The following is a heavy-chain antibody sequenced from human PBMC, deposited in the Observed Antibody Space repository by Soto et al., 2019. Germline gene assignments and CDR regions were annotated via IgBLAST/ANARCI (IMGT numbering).Heavy chain of an antibody. CDR1: GGTFSSYA. D-gene: IGHD6-19*01. CDR3: ARDKGEQWLVPHY. CDR2: IIPIFGTA. J-gene: IGHJ4*02. V-gene: IGHV1-69*13. Sequence: GASVKVSCKASGGTFSSYAISWVRQAPGQGLEWMGGIIPIFGTANYAQKFQGRVTITADESTSTAYMELSSLRSEDTAVYYCARDKGEQWLVPHYWGQGTLVTVSS.